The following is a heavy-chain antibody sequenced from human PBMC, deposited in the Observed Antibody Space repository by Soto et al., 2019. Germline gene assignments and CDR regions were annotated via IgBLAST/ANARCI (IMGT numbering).Heavy chain of an antibody. J-gene: IGHJ4*02. Sequence: PSETLSLTCAVYGGSFSGYYWSWIRQPPGKGLEWIGEINHSGTTNYNPSLKSRVTISVDTSENQFSLKLSSVTAADTAVYYCARREGYFDYWGQGTLVTVSS. V-gene: IGHV4-34*01. CDR2: INHSGTT. CDR1: GGSFSGYY. CDR3: ARREGYFDY.